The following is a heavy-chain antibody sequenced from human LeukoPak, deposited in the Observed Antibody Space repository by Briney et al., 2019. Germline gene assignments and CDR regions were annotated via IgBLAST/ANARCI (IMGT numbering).Heavy chain of an antibody. CDR2: IYYRGST. Sequence: SETLSLTCTVPSGTISNYYWSWIRHPPPKGLKWNGYIYYRGSTNYNPSPNTRVTIPVHTSNNQPPLNLSCVVAADTAVYYCARQWSGSSWLIFDYWGQGTLVTVSS. J-gene: IGHJ4*02. D-gene: IGHD6-13*01. CDR3: ARQWSGSSWLIFDY. CDR1: SGTISNYY. V-gene: IGHV4-59*08.